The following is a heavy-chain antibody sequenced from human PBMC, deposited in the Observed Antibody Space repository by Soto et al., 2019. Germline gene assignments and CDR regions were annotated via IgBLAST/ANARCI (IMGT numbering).Heavy chain of an antibody. Sequence: PGGSLRLSCAASEFTFSSYWMSWGRQGPGKGLEWVANIKQDGSEKYYVDSVKGRFTISRDNSKNTLYLQMNSLRAEDTAVYYCAKSNKWFGELFPFDYWGQGTLVTVSS. CDR1: EFTFSSYW. D-gene: IGHD3-10*01. CDR3: AKSNKWFGELFPFDY. CDR2: IKQDGSEK. J-gene: IGHJ4*02. V-gene: IGHV3-7*03.